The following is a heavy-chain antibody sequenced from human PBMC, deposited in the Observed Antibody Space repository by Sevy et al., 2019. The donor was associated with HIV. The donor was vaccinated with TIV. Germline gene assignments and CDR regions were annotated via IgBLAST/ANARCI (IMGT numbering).Heavy chain of an antibody. J-gene: IGHJ4*02. CDR3: ARGSRHYYDSSGYYYYYFDY. V-gene: IGHV1-69*13. CDR2: IIPIFGTA. Sequence: ASVKVSCKASGGTFSSYAISWVRQAPGQGLEWMGGIIPIFGTANYAQKFQGRVTITADESTSPAYMELSSLRSEDTAVYYCARGSRHYYDSSGYYYYYFDYWGQGTLVTVSS. D-gene: IGHD3-22*01. CDR1: GGTFSSYA.